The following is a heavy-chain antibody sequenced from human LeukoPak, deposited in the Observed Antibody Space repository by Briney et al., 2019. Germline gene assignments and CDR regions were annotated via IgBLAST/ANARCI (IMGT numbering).Heavy chain of an antibody. CDR3: ARLEGSYYLDDAFDI. Sequence: SSVKVSCKASGGTFSSYAISRVRQAPGQGLEWMGGIIPIFGTANYAQKFQGRVTITADESTSTAYMELSSLRSEDTAVYYCARLEGSYYLDDAFDIWGQGTMVTVSS. CDR2: IIPIFGTA. J-gene: IGHJ3*02. V-gene: IGHV1-69*01. CDR1: GGTFSSYA. D-gene: IGHD1-26*01.